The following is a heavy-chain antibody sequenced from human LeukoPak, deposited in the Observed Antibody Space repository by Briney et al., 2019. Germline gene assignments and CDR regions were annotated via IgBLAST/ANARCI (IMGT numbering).Heavy chain of an antibody. CDR3: AKDLLRNPDYGDYGTFDP. J-gene: IGHJ5*02. V-gene: IGHV3-23*01. D-gene: IGHD4-17*01. CDR1: GFTFSSYA. Sequence: RPGGSLRLSCAASGFTFSSYAMSWVRQAPGKGLEWVSAISGSGGSTYYADSVKGRFTISRDNSKNTLYLQMNSLRAEDTAVYYCAKDLLRNPDYGDYGTFDPWGQGTLVTVSS. CDR2: ISGSGGST.